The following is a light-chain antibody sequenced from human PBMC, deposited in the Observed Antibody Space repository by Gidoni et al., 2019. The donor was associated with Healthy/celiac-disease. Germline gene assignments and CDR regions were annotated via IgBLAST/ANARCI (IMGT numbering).Light chain of an antibody. Sequence: DIQMTQSPSSLSASVGDRVTITCQASQDISNYLNWYQQKLGKAPKLLIYDASNLETGVPSRVSGSGSGTDFTFTISSLQPEDIATYYCQQYDNLPPGLTFGGGTKVEIK. J-gene: IGKJ4*01. V-gene: IGKV1-33*01. CDR3: QQYDNLPPGLT. CDR2: DAS. CDR1: QDISNY.